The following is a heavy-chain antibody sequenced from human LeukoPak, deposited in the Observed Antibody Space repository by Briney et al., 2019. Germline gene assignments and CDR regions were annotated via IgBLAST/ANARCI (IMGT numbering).Heavy chain of an antibody. D-gene: IGHD3-3*02. Sequence: GGSLRLSCATSGFTFVDYGLSWVRRAPGKGLEWLCAINYNGAITDYADSVKGRFTISRDNAKNSLYLRMDSLRAEDTALYYCARDRLGPSFSVSHFDLWGQGSLVTVSS. CDR2: INYNGAIT. V-gene: IGHV3-20*04. J-gene: IGHJ4*02. CDR1: GFTFVDYG. CDR3: ARDRLGPSFSVSHFDL.